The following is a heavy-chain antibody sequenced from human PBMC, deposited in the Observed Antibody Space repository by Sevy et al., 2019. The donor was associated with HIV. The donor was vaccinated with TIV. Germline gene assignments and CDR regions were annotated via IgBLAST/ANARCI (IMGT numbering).Heavy chain of an antibody. V-gene: IGHV1-46*01. J-gene: IGHJ6*02. CDR3: ARDRDLSGSYLEYYYYAMDV. CDR2: IDPSGST. CDR1: GYTFTTYY. D-gene: IGHD1-26*01. Sequence: ASVKVSCKASGYTFTTYYIQWVRQAPGQGLEWMGLIDPSGSTRYAQKFQGRVSMTGDTSTTTLYMELSSLTSEDTAVYYCARDRDLSGSYLEYYYYAMDVWGQGTTVTVSS.